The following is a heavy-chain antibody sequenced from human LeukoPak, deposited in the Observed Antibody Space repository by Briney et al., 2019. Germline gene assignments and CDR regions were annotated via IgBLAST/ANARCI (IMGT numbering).Heavy chain of an antibody. D-gene: IGHD5-18*01. CDR2: IIPIFGTA. Sequence: ASVKVSCKSSGGTFSSYAISWVRQAPGQGLEWMGGIIPIFGTANYAQKFQGRVTITADKSTSTAYMELSSLRSEDTAVYYCASSSSYGYSYYYYMDVWGKGTTVTVSS. V-gene: IGHV1-69*06. CDR1: GGTFSSYA. J-gene: IGHJ6*03. CDR3: ASSSSYGYSYYYYMDV.